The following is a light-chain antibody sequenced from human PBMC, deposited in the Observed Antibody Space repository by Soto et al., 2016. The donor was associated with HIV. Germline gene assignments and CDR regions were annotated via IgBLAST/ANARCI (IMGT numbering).Light chain of an antibody. CDR1: NLGDKY. CDR3: QAWDSSTLYV. CDR2: EDN. V-gene: IGLV3-1*01. J-gene: IGLJ1*01. Sequence: SYELTQPPSVSVSPGQTASITCSGDNLGDKYACWYRQKPGQSPVLVIYEDNKRPSGIPERFSGSNSGNTATLTISGTQAMDEADYYCQAWDSSTLYVFGTGTKVTVL.